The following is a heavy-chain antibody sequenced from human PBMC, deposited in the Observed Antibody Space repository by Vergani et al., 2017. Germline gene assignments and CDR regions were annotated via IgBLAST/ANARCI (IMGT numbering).Heavy chain of an antibody. V-gene: IGHV4-39*01. CDR3: AGQSTVGWLVKLGGIRP. D-gene: IGHD6-19*01. CDR1: GASIRSSNYY. J-gene: IGHJ5*02. CDR2: IYYSGST. Sequence: QLQLQESGPGLVKPSATLSLTCSVSGASIRSSNYYWGWIRQPPGKGLEWIASIYYSGSTYYNPSLKSRVTISVDTSKNQFSLKLSSVTAADTAVYFCAGQSTVGWLVKLGGIRPWGQGILVTVSS.